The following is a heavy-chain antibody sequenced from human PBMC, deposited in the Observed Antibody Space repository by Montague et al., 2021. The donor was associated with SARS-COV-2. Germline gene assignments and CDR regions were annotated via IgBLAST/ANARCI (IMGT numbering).Heavy chain of an antibody. V-gene: IGHV4-39*01. Sequence: SETLSLTCTVSGGSISSSSYYWGWIRQPPGKGLEWIGTFYYSGSTYYNPSLKSRLTISVDTSKNQFSLKLSSVTAADTAVYYCARGARQGYGFRLGSFDSWGQGTPVTVSS. CDR3: ARGARQGYGFRLGSFDS. D-gene: IGHD3-10*01. J-gene: IGHJ4*02. CDR1: GGSISSSSYY. CDR2: FYYSGST.